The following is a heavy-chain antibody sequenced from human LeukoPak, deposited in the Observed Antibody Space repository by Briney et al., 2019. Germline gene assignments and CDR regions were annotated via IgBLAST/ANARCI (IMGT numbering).Heavy chain of an antibody. J-gene: IGHJ4*02. D-gene: IGHD3-10*01. V-gene: IGHV3-23*01. Sequence: PGGSLRLSCAASGFIFSNYAMAWVRQAPGKGLEWVSGLSKSGGTTYYADSVKDRFTISRDNSKSTLFLQMYSLRAEDTAVYYCAKLEGHHYWFMDYWGQGALVTVSS. CDR2: LSKSGGTT. CDR1: GFIFSNYA. CDR3: AKLEGHHYWFMDY.